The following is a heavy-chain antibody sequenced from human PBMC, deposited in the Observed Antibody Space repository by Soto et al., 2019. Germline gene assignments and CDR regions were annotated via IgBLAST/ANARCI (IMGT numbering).Heavy chain of an antibody. V-gene: IGHV2-5*01. J-gene: IGHJ5*02. CDR1: GFSLSTSGVG. Sequence: GPTLVNPTQTLTLTCAFSGFSLSTSGVGVGWIRQPPGKALEWLALIYWNDDKRYSPSLKSRLTITKDTSKNQVVLTMTNMDPVDTATYYCAHSPTGWFGELLSNWFDPWGQGTLVTVSS. CDR2: IYWNDDK. D-gene: IGHD3-10*01. CDR3: AHSPTGWFGELLSNWFDP.